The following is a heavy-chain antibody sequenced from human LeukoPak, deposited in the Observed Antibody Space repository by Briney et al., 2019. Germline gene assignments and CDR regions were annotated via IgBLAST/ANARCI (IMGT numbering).Heavy chain of an antibody. Sequence: ASVKVSCKASGYTFTSYYVHWVRQAPGQGLEWMGIINPSGGSTSYAQKLQGRVTMTTDTSTSTAYMELRSLRSDDTAVYYCARDRVQDVDTAMAYWGQGTLVTVSS. D-gene: IGHD5-18*01. CDR2: INPSGGST. V-gene: IGHV1-46*01. CDR3: ARDRVQDVDTAMAY. J-gene: IGHJ4*02. CDR1: GYTFTSYY.